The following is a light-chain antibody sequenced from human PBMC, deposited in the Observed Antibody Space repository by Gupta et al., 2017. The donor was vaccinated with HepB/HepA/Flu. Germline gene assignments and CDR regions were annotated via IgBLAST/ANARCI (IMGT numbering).Light chain of an antibody. J-gene: IGLJ3*02. CDR1: SGINVGTYR. V-gene: IGLV5-45*02. CDR2: YKSDSDK. Sequence: QAVLTQPSSLSASPGASASLTCTLRSGINVGTYRIYWYQQKPGSPPQYLLRYKSDSDKQQGSGVPRRFSGSKDASANPGILLISWLQSEDEADYYCMIWHSSAYVFGGGTKLTVL. CDR3: MIWHSSAYV.